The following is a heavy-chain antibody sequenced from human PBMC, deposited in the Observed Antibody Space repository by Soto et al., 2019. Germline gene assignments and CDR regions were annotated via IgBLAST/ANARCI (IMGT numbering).Heavy chain of an antibody. CDR1: GFSLSTSGMC. D-gene: IGHD3-22*01. J-gene: IGHJ4*02. V-gene: IGHV2-70*01. CDR3: ARIIYYDSSGYYPFDY. CDR2: IDWDDDK. Sequence: GSGPTLVNPTQTLTLTCTFSGFSLSTSGMCVSWIRQPPGKALEWLALIDWDDDKYYSTSLKTRLTISKDTSKNQVVLTMTNMDPVDTATYYCARIIYYDSSGYYPFDYWGQGTLVTVSS.